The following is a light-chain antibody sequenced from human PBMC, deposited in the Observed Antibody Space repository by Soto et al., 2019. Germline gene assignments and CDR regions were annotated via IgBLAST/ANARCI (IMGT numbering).Light chain of an antibody. CDR2: NAL. J-gene: IGKJ1*01. CDR3: QQYNNWPPWT. CDR1: QSVSTN. V-gene: IGKV3-15*01. Sequence: EIVMTQSTATLSVSPGERATLSCRASQSVSTNLAWYQQKPGQAPRLLIYNALTRATGIPARFSGSGSGTEFTLTISSLQSEDFAVYYCQQYNNWPPWTLGQGTNVDIK.